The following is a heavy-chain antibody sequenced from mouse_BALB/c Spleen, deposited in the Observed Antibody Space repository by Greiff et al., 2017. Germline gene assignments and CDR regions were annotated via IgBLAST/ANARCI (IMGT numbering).Heavy chain of an antibody. CDR1: GFSLTSYG. J-gene: IGHJ3*01. CDR2: IWSGGST. Sequence: QVQLQQSGPGIVQPSQSLSITCPVSGFSLTSYGVHWVRQSPGKGLEWLGVIWSGGSTDYNAAFISRLSISKDNSKSQVFFKMNSLQANDTAIYYCARNLAGPFAYWGQGTLVTVSA. D-gene: IGHD3-3*01. V-gene: IGHV2-2*02. CDR3: ARNLAGPFAY.